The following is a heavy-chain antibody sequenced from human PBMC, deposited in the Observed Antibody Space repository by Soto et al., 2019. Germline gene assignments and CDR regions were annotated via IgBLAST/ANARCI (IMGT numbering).Heavy chain of an antibody. CDR2: IYPGDSDT. CDR1: GYSFTSYW. V-gene: IGHV5-51*01. J-gene: IGHJ3*02. D-gene: IGHD3-3*01. Sequence: PGESLKISCKGSGYSFTSYWIGWVRQMPGKGLEWMGIIYPGDSDTRYSPSFQGQVTISADKSISTAYLQWSSLKASDTAMYYCARASYDFWSGYYTHDAFDIWGQGTMVTVSS. CDR3: ARASYDFWSGYYTHDAFDI.